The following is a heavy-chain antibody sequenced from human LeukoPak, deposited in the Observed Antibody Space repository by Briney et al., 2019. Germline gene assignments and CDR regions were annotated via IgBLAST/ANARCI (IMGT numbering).Heavy chain of an antibody. CDR2: ISGSGGST. D-gene: IGHD2-15*01. V-gene: IGHV3-23*01. CDR1: RFTFSNYA. Sequence: GGSLRLSCAASRFTFSNYAMGWVRQAPGKGLEWVSAISGSGGSTYYADSVKGRFTISRDNSKNTLYLQMNSLRAEDTAVYYCAKDSGYCSGGSCADAFDIWGQGTMVTVSS. J-gene: IGHJ3*02. CDR3: AKDSGYCSGGSCADAFDI.